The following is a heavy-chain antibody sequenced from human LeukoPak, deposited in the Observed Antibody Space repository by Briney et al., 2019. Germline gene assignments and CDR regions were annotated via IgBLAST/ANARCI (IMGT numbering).Heavy chain of an antibody. CDR3: AKAVGYYGSGDYFVY. D-gene: IGHD3-10*01. CDR2: ISRSGDGT. CDR1: GFTFSSYA. Sequence: GGFLRLSCAASGFTFSSYAMNWVRQAPGKGLEWVSSISRSGDGTYDADSVKGRFTISRDNSKNMLLLQMNSLRVEDTAVYYCAKAVGYYGSGDYFVYWGQGTLVTVSS. J-gene: IGHJ4*02. V-gene: IGHV3-23*01.